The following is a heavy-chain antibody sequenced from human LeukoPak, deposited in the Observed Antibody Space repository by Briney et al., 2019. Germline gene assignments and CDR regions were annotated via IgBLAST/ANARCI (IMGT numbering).Heavy chain of an antibody. V-gene: IGHV4-34*01. D-gene: IGHD3-22*01. CDR2: INHSGST. CDR3: ARDAHYYGFDP. J-gene: IGHJ5*02. CDR1: GGSFSGYY. Sequence: SETLSLTCAVYGGSFSGYYWSWIRQPPGKGLEWIGEINHSGSTNYNPSLKSRVTISVDTSKNQFSLKLSSVTAADTAVYYCARDAHYYGFDPWGQGTLVTVSS.